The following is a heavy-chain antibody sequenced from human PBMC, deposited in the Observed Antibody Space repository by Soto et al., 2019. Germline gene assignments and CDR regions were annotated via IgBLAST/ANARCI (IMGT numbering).Heavy chain of an antibody. Sequence: GGSLRLSCAASGFTFSSYAMSWVRQAPGKGLEWVSAISGSGGSTYYADSVKGRFTISRDNSKNTPYLQMNSLRAEDTAVYYSAKDNHVRSYKDVAGTQFDYWGQGTMVTVSS. D-gene: IGHD6-19*01. CDR1: GFTFSSYA. CDR2: ISGSGGST. V-gene: IGHV3-23*01. J-gene: IGHJ4*02. CDR3: AKDNHVRSYKDVAGTQFDY.